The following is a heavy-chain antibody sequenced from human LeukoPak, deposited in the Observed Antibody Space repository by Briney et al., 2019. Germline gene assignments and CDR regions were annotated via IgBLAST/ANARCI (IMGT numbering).Heavy chain of an antibody. Sequence: ASVKVSCKASGYSFTNYYMHWVRQAPGQGLEWMGIINPGGGSTGYAQKFQGRVTMTRDTSTSTVYMELSSLRFEDTAVYYCARGSVGSTSPYYYYAMDVWGQGTTVTVSS. J-gene: IGHJ6*02. CDR3: ARGSVGSTSPYYYYAMDV. CDR1: GYSFTNYY. V-gene: IGHV1-46*01. D-gene: IGHD2-2*01. CDR2: INPGGGST.